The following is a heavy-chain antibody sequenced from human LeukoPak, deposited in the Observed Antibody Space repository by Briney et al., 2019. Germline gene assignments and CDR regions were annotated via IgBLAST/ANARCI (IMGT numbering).Heavy chain of an antibody. Sequence: ASVKVSCKASGYMFTSYNMQWVRQAPRQGLEWMGMVSSSGANTKYAQKFRGRVTTTSDTSTSTVYMELSSLISDGSAFYCCARDQSYAADYWGQGNLVTVYS. CDR3: ARDQSYAADY. V-gene: IGHV1-46*03. J-gene: IGHJ4*01. CDR2: VSSSGANT. CDR1: GYMFTSYN. D-gene: IGHD2-2*01.